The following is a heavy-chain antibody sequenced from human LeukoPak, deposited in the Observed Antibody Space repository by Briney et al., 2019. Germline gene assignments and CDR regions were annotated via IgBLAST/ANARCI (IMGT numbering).Heavy chain of an antibody. Sequence: GGSLRLSGAASGFTFSSYAMSWVRQAPGKGLEWVSAISGSGGSTYYADSVKGRFTISRDNSKNTLYLQMNSLRAEDTAVYYCAKDLGNVVVPAAPTYGMDVWGKGTTVTVSS. D-gene: IGHD2-2*01. CDR3: AKDLGNVVVPAAPTYGMDV. CDR2: ISGSGGST. J-gene: IGHJ6*04. CDR1: GFTFSSYA. V-gene: IGHV3-23*01.